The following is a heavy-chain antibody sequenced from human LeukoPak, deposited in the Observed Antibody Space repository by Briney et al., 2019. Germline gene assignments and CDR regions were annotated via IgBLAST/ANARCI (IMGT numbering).Heavy chain of an antibody. V-gene: IGHV3-48*03. Sequence: GGSLRLSCAASGFTFSSYEMNWVRQAPGKGLEWVSYISSSGNTIYYADSVKGRFTISRDNAKNSRYLQMNSLRAEDTAVYYCARDHGSDWHYFDYWGQGTLVTVSS. CDR3: ARDHGSDWHYFDY. CDR1: GFTFSSYE. D-gene: IGHD6-19*01. CDR2: ISSSGNTI. J-gene: IGHJ4*02.